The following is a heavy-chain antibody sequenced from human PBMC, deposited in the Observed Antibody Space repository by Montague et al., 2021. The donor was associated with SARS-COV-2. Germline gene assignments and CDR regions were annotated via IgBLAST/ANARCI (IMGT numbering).Heavy chain of an antibody. D-gene: IGHD6-13*01. CDR1: GFSFNNYA. Sequence: SLRLSCAASGFSFNNYAMHWVRQAPGKGLEWVALISYDASNKYYEDSLQGRFTISRDNSKNTLYLQLNSLASEDTAMYYCARGRPFMFTASSWSSAFDTWGQGTMVTVSS. V-gene: IGHV3-30*01. CDR3: ARGRPFMFTASSWSSAFDT. J-gene: IGHJ5*02. CDR2: ISYDASNK.